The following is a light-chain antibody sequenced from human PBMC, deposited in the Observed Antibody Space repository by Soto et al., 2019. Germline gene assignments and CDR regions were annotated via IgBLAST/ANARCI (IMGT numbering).Light chain of an antibody. CDR3: QQYGSSGT. CDR1: QRVNSK. V-gene: IGKV3-20*01. J-gene: IGKJ1*01. Sequence: EIVMTQSPATLSVSPGEGATVSCRASQRVNSKLAWYQQKPGRAPRLLIYDASNRATGIPDRFSGSGSGTDFTLTISRLEPEDFAVYYCQQYGSSGTFGQGTKVDIK. CDR2: DAS.